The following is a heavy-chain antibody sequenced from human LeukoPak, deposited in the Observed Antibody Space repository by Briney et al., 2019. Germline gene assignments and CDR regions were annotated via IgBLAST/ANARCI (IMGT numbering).Heavy chain of an antibody. CDR2: IYYSGST. CDR1: GGSISSGDYY. J-gene: IGHJ6*04. Sequence: PSEALSLTCTVSGGSISSGDYYWSWIRQPPGKSLEWIGDIYYSGSTYYNPSLKSRVTISVDTSKNQFSLKLSSVTAADTAVYYCARASGSYYYGAGVNYYYYYGMDVWGKGTTVTVSS. CDR3: ARASGSYYYGAGVNYYYYYGMDV. D-gene: IGHD3-10*01. V-gene: IGHV4-30-4*01.